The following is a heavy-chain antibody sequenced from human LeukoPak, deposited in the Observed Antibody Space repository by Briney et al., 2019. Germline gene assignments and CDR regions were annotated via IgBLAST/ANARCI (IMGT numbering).Heavy chain of an antibody. D-gene: IGHD1-26*01. CDR1: GFTFSSYS. V-gene: IGHV3-23*01. Sequence: PGGSLRLSCAASGFTFSSYSMNWVRQAPGKGLEWVSGISGRDGGTYYADSVKGRFTISRDNSKNTLYLQMNSLRAEDTAIYYCAKAGSIRFDYWGQGTLVTVSS. CDR3: AKAGSIRFDY. CDR2: ISGRDGGT. J-gene: IGHJ4*02.